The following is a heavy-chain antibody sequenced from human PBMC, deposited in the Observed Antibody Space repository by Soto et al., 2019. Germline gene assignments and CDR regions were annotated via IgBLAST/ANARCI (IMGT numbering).Heavy chain of an antibody. CDR1: GFIFTSYS. D-gene: IGHD6-19*01. Sequence: GSLRLSCAASGFIFTSYSMVWVRLAPGKGLEWVASISSGSDSIFYADSVKGRFTVSRDNAKNSVFLQMNNLRAEDTAVYFCARDRSADRFVQYFQHWGQGTQVTVSS. CDR2: ISSGSDSI. CDR3: ARDRSADRFVQYFQH. V-gene: IGHV3-21*01. J-gene: IGHJ1*01.